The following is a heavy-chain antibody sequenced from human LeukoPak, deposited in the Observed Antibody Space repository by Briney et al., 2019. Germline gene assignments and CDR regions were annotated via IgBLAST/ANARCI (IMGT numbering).Heavy chain of an antibody. Sequence: GGALRLSCAASGFTFSDYYMSWIRQAPGKGLERVSYISSSGSTIYYADSVKGRFNISRDNAKNPLYLQMNSLRAEVTAVYYCARDSSWFGELSFDYWGQGTLVTVSS. V-gene: IGHV3-11*04. CDR2: ISSSGSTI. CDR3: ARDSSWFGELSFDY. CDR1: GFTFSDYY. D-gene: IGHD3-10*01. J-gene: IGHJ4*02.